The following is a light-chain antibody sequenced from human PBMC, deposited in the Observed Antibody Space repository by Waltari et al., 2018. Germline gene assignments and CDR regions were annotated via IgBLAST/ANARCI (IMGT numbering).Light chain of an antibody. Sequence: DIVMTQSPDSLAVSLGERATINCKSSQSVLYSSNNKNYLAWYQQKPGQPPKLLIYWASTRESGVPDRFSGSGSGTDFTLTISSLQAEDVAVYYCQQYYSTPPRTFGQGTKVEFK. CDR2: WAS. V-gene: IGKV4-1*01. CDR3: QQYYSTPPRT. J-gene: IGKJ1*01. CDR1: QSVLYSSNNKNY.